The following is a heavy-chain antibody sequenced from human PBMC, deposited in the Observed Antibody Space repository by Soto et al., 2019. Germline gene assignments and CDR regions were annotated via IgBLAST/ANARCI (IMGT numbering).Heavy chain of an antibody. CDR2: ISGDNGDT. CDR1: GYTFTNHG. CDR3: VRGPSLGYFQY. D-gene: IGHD6-6*01. V-gene: IGHV1-18*01. Sequence: QVQLVQSGAEVKKPGASVKVSCKASGYTFTNHGTSWVRQAPGQGLEYMGWISGDNGDTHYAQKVQGRVTMTTDTSTNTAYMELRSLRPDDTAVYDCVRGPSLGYFQYWGQGTLVTVSS. J-gene: IGHJ1*01.